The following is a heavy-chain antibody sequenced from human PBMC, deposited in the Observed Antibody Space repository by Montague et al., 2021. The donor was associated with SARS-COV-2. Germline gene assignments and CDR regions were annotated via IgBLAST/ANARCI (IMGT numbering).Heavy chain of an antibody. J-gene: IGHJ4*02. CDR1: GFSLSTSGVG. CDR2: IYWDDDK. V-gene: IGHV2-5*02. D-gene: IGHD3-9*01. CDR3: ARTYYDILPNLYYFDY. Sequence: PALVKPTQTLTLTCTSSGFSLSTSGVGVGWIRQPPGKALEWLALIYWDDDKRYSPSLKSRLTITKDTSKNQVVLTMTNMDPVDTATYYCARTYYDILPNLYYFDYWGQGTLVTVSS.